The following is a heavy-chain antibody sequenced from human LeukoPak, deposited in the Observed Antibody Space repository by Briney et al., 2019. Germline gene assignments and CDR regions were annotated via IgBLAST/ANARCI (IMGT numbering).Heavy chain of an antibody. D-gene: IGHD3-10*01. V-gene: IGHV4-4*02. J-gene: IGHJ4*02. Sequence: SGTLSLTCAVSGGSISSSNWWSWVRQPPGKGLEWIGEIYHSGSTNYNPSLKSRVTISVDKSKNQFSLKLSSVTAADTAVYYCARQAPGIRGYYFDYWGQGTLVTVSS. CDR2: IYHSGST. CDR1: GGSISSSNW. CDR3: ARQAPGIRGYYFDY.